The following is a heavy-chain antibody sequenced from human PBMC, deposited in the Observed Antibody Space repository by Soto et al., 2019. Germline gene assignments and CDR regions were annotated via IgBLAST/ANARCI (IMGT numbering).Heavy chain of an antibody. Sequence: QVQLVQSGAEVKKPGASVKVSCKASGYTFTSYAMHWVRQAPGQRLEWMGWINAGNGNTKYSQKFQGRVTITRDTSASTAYMELSRLRSEDTAVYYCAGGYGGPMGWFDPWGQGTLVPVSS. CDR3: AGGYGGPMGWFDP. CDR2: INAGNGNT. J-gene: IGHJ5*02. V-gene: IGHV1-3*01. CDR1: GYTFTSYA. D-gene: IGHD3-16*01.